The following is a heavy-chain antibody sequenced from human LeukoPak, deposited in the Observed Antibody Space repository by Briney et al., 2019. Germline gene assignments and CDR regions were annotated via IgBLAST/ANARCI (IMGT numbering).Heavy chain of an antibody. D-gene: IGHD4-11*01. J-gene: IGHJ4*02. Sequence: ASVKVSCKASGYTFTSYGISWVRQAPGQGGEWMGWISAYKGNTNYAQKLQGRVTMTTDTSTSTAYMELRSLRPDDTAVYYCARDRDDYGNYAVDYWGQGTLVTVSS. CDR2: ISAYKGNT. V-gene: IGHV1-18*01. CDR3: ARDRDDYGNYAVDY. CDR1: GYTFTSYG.